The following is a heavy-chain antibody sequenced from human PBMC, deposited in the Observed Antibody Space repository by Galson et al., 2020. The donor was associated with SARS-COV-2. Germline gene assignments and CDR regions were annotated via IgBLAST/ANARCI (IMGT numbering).Heavy chain of an antibody. CDR2: IYYSGST. CDR3: ARDIWGSGFVNYGVDV. V-gene: IGHV4-59*01. D-gene: IGHD5-12*01. CDR1: GGSISRYY. Sequence: SETLSLTCTVSGGSISRYYWSWIRQPPGKGLEWIGYIYYSGSTSYNPSLKGRVTISVDMSKYQFSLQLTSVTAADTAVYYCARDIWGSGFVNYGVDVWGQGTTVTVSS. J-gene: IGHJ6*02.